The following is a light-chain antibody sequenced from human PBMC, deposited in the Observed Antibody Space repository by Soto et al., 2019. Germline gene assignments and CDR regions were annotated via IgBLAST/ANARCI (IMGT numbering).Light chain of an antibody. Sequence: EIVLTQSPGTLSLSPGERATLSCRASQSISSNLAWYQQKPGQAPRLLIYGASTRATGIPARFSGSGSGTEFTLTISSLQSEDFAVYYCQQPNSWPPITFGQGTRLEIK. V-gene: IGKV3-15*01. CDR1: QSISSN. CDR2: GAS. CDR3: QQPNSWPPIT. J-gene: IGKJ5*01.